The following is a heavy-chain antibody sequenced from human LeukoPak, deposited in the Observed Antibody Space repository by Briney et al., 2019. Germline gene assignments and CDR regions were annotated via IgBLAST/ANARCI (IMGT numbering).Heavy chain of an antibody. Sequence: ASVKVSCKASGYTFTGYYMHWVRQAPGQGLEWMGWINPNSGGTNYAQKFQGRVTMTRDTSISTAYMELSRLRSDDTAVYYCASRYDFWSGYPTAFDYWGQGTLVTVSS. V-gene: IGHV1-2*02. D-gene: IGHD3-3*01. CDR3: ASRYDFWSGYPTAFDY. CDR1: GYTFTGYY. CDR2: INPNSGGT. J-gene: IGHJ4*02.